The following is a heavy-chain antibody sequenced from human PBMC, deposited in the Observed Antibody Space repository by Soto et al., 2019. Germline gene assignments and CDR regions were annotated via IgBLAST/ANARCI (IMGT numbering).Heavy chain of an antibody. CDR3: AAGLREVGARY. J-gene: IGHJ4*02. CDR1: GYRFTSYW. V-gene: IGHV5-51*01. Sequence: PGESLKISCKGSGYRFTSYWIGWVRQMPGKGLDWMGIVFPSDSDTRYSPSFQGQVTISADKSISTAYLQWSSLKASDTAIYYCAAGLREVGARYWGQGTLVTVSS. CDR2: VFPSDSDT. D-gene: IGHD1-26*01.